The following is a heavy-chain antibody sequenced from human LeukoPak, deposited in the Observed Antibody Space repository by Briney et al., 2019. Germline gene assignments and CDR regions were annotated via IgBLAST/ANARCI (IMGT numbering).Heavy chain of an antibody. J-gene: IGHJ5*02. Sequence: SETLSLTCTVSGGSISSGGYYWDWIRQPPGMGLEYIGSIYYSGSTYYNPSLKSRVTISVDTSKNQFSLKLSSVTAADTAVYYCARDREDSSGQNWFDPWGQGTLVTVSS. V-gene: IGHV4-39*02. D-gene: IGHD3-22*01. CDR2: IYYSGST. CDR3: ARDREDSSGQNWFDP. CDR1: GGSISSGGYY.